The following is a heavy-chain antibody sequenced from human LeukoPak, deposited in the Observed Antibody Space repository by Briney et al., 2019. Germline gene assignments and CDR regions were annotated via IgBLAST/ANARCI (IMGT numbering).Heavy chain of an antibody. Sequence: PGGSLRLSCAASGFTFSSYGMHWVRQAPGKGLEWVAVISYDGSNKYYADSVKGRFTISRDNSKNTLYLQMNSLRAEDTAVYYCAYIYSSGWWPPLDYWGQGTLVTVSS. CDR1: GFTFSSYG. CDR2: ISYDGSNK. CDR3: AYIYSSGWWPPLDY. D-gene: IGHD6-19*01. V-gene: IGHV3-30*03. J-gene: IGHJ4*02.